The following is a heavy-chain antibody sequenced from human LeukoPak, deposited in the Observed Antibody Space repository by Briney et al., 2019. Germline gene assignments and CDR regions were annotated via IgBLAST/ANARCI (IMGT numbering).Heavy chain of an antibody. CDR1: GFTFDDYA. CDR2: ISWNSGSI. CDR3: AKEGYSGSYCVY. J-gene: IGHJ4*02. Sequence: PGRSLRLSCAASGFTFDDYAMHWVRQAPGKGLEWVSGISWNSGSIGYADSVKGRFTISRDNAKNSLYLQMNSLRAEDTALYYCAKEGYSGSYCVYWGQGTLVTVSS. V-gene: IGHV3-9*01. D-gene: IGHD1-26*01.